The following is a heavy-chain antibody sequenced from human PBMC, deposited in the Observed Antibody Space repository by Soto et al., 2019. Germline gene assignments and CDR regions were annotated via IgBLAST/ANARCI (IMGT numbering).Heavy chain of an antibody. J-gene: IGHJ4*02. V-gene: IGHV4-34*01. CDR2: INHSGST. Sequence: QVQLQQWGAGLLKPSETLSLTCAVYGGSFSGYYWSWIRQPPGKGLEWIGEINHSGSTNYNPSLKSRVTISVDTSKHQFSLKLSSVTAADTAVYYCARTVRSEHYGGYYFDYWGQGTLVTVSS. CDR1: GGSFSGYY. D-gene: IGHD2-15*01. CDR3: ARTVRSEHYGGYYFDY.